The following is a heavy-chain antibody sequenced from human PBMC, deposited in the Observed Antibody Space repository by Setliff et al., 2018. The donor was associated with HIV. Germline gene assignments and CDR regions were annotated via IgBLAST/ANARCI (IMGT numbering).Heavy chain of an antibody. CDR1: GGSFSGYY. D-gene: IGHD1-26*01. CDR3: VREVGYFDF. Sequence: SETLSLTCTVYGGSFSGYYWGWIRQPPGKGLEWIGSIYYSGNTNLNPSLESRLTMSVDTSKNQFSLKLNSVTAADTAVYYCVREVGYFDFWGRGTLVTVSS. CDR2: IYYSGNT. J-gene: IGHJ2*01. V-gene: IGHV4-34*11.